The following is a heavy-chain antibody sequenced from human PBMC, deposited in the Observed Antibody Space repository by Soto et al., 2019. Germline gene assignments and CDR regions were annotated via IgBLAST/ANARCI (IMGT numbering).Heavy chain of an antibody. V-gene: IGHV4-39*01. CDR1: GGSISSSTYY. J-gene: IGHJ4*02. Sequence: SETLSLTCTVSGGSISSSTYYWGWIRQPPGKRMEWIGSFFIGGNTYYNQSPKSRVTIFVDTSKNHFSMRVSSVTAADTAVYYCALGFLEWFGELFRISNKLDYWGQGTLVTVSS. CDR2: FFIGGNT. D-gene: IGHD3-10*01. CDR3: ALGFLEWFGELFRISNKLDY.